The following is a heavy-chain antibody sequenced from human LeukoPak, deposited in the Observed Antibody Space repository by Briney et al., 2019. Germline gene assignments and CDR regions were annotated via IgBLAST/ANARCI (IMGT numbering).Heavy chain of an antibody. J-gene: IGHJ4*02. D-gene: IGHD2-15*01. CDR2: IIPIFGTA. V-gene: IGHV1-69*06. CDR3: ARSGGPDIVFDY. Sequence: SVKVSCTASGGTFSSYAISWVRQAPGQGLEWMGGIIPIFGTANYAQKFQGRVTITADKSTSTAYMELSSLRSEDTAVYYCARSGGPDIVFDYWGQGTLVTVSS. CDR1: GGTFSSYA.